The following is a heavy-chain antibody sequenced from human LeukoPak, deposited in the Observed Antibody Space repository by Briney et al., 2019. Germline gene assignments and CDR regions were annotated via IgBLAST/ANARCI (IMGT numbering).Heavy chain of an antibody. Sequence: GGSLRLSCPAYGFTVSNNYMSWVRQAPGKWLGWVSFIYSGGSTYYADSVKGRFTISRDNSKNTLYLQMNNLRAEDTAVYYCVRGQITMTVWGQGTLVTVSS. CDR2: IYSGGST. CDR3: VRGQITMTV. D-gene: IGHD3-22*01. J-gene: IGHJ4*02. V-gene: IGHV3-53*01. CDR1: GFTVSNNY.